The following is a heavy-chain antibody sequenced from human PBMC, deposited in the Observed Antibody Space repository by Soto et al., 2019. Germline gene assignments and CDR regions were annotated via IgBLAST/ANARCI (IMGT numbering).Heavy chain of an antibody. D-gene: IGHD3-10*01. V-gene: IGHV3-23*01. CDR1: GFTFSSYA. J-gene: IGHJ6*02. Sequence: EVQLLESGGGLVQPGGSLRLSCAASGFTFSSYAMSWVRQAPGKGLEWVSAISGSGGSTYYADSVKGRFTISRDNSKNTLDLQMNSLRAEDTAVYYCATGRGVNFYYGMDGWGQGTTVTVSS. CDR2: ISGSGGST. CDR3: ATGRGVNFYYGMDG.